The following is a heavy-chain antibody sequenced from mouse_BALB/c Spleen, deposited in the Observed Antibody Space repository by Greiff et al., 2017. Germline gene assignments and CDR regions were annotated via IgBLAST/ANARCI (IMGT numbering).Heavy chain of an antibody. CDR1: GYSITSGYY. D-gene: IGHD4-1*01. CDR2: ISYDGSN. V-gene: IGHV3-6*02. Sequence: EVKLQESGPGLVKPSQFLSLTCSVTGYSITSGYYWNWIRQFPGNKLEWMGYISYDGSNNYNPSLKNRISITRDTSKNQFFLKLNSVTTEDTATYYCARAGLGRLDYWGQGTTLTVSS. J-gene: IGHJ2*01. CDR3: ARAGLGRLDY.